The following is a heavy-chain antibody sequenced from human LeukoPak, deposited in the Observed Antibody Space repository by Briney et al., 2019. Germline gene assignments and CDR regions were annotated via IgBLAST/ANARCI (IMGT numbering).Heavy chain of an antibody. CDR1: GFTFSSYA. V-gene: IGHV3-23*01. CDR2: ISGSGGST. Sequence: GGSLRLSCAASGFTFSSYAMSWVRQAPGKGLEWVSAISGSGGSTYYADSVKGRFTISRDNSKNILYLQMNSLRAEDTAVYYCAKDRCSNGIGCYYYYMDVWGKGTTVTISS. D-gene: IGHD2-8*01. CDR3: AKDRCSNGIGCYYYYMDV. J-gene: IGHJ6*03.